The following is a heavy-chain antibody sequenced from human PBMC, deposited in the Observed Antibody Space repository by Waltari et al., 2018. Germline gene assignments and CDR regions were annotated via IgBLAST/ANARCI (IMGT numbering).Heavy chain of an antibody. CDR1: GFTFNNYD. V-gene: IGHV3-48*03. D-gene: IGHD3-3*01. Sequence: EVQLVESGGGLVQPGGSLKLSCAPSGFTFNNYDFTWGGKAPGKGLEWIAYISSGGKTIYYSESLKGRFTISRDDAKESLYLRMDSLRAEDTALYYCTRGGTDFWTGGEDRYYFDYWGQGALVTVSS. J-gene: IGHJ4*02. CDR3: TRGGTDFWTGGEDRYYFDY. CDR2: ISSGGKTI.